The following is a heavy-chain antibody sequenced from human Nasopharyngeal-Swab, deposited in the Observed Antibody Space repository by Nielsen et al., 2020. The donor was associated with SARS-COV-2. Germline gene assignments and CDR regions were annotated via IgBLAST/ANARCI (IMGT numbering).Heavy chain of an antibody. CDR1: GFSFSTSW. D-gene: IGHD1-1*01. CDR3: ARGGNFYLDY. J-gene: IGHJ4*02. Sequence: GESLKISCGTSGFSFSTSWMHWVRQAPGKGLVWVARTDSGGSTISYADSVKGRFTISRDNAKNTLYLQMNSLRAEDTAVYYCARGGNFYLDYWGQGTLVTASS. CDR2: TDSGGSTI. V-gene: IGHV3-74*01.